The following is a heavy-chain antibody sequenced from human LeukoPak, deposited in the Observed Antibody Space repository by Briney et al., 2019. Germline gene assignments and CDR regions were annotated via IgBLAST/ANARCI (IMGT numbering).Heavy chain of an antibody. D-gene: IGHD3-10*01. V-gene: IGHV4-34*01. J-gene: IGHJ6*03. Sequence: SETLSLTCAVYGVSFSGYYWSWIRQPPGKGLEWVGEINHSGSTNYNPSLKSRFTISVDTSKNQFSLKLSSVTAADTAVYYCARVRGYYYSYMDVWGKGTTVTVSS. CDR3: ARVRGYYYSYMDV. CDR1: GVSFSGYY. CDR2: INHSGST.